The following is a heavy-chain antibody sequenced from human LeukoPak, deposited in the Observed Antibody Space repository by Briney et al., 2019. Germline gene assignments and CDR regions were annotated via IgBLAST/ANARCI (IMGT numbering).Heavy chain of an antibody. CDR1: GYPFSTSG. CDR3: ARGLMHSRTSYDY. V-gene: IGHV1-8*02. J-gene: IGHJ4*02. CDR2: MDPNRGTT. Sequence: ASVKVSCKASGYPFSTSGINWVRKAAGQGLQWMGWMDPNRGTTGYAQKFQGRVAMTKNTSISTAYMELSSLRPDDTAVYYCARGLMHSRTSYDYWGQGTLVTVSS. D-gene: IGHD6-13*01.